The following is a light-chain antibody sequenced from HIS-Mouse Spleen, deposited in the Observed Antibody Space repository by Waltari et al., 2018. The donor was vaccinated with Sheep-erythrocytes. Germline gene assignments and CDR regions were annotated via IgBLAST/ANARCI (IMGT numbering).Light chain of an antibody. Sequence: QSALTQPRSVSGSPGQSVTISCTGTSSDVGDYNYVSWYQQHPGKAPKLMIYDVSKRPSGGPDRFPGSKSGNTASLTISGLQAEDEADYYCCSYAGSYNHVFATGTKVTVL. CDR1: SSDVGDYNY. V-gene: IGLV2-11*01. CDR2: DVS. J-gene: IGLJ1*01. CDR3: CSYAGSYNHV.